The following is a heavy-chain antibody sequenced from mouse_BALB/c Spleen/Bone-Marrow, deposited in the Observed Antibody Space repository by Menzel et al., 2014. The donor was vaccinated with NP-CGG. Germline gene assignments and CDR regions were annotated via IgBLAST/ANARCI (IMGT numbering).Heavy chain of an antibody. Sequence: QVQLKDSGAELMKPGASVKISRKATGYIFSSYWIEWVKQRPGHGLEWIGEILPGISTNYNEKFKGKATFTADTSSNTAYMQLSSLTSEDSAVYYCARGISYHFDYWGQGTTLTVSS. CDR3: ARGISYHFDY. J-gene: IGHJ2*01. V-gene: IGHV1-9*01. CDR2: ILPGIST. D-gene: IGHD5-1*01. CDR1: GYIFSSYW.